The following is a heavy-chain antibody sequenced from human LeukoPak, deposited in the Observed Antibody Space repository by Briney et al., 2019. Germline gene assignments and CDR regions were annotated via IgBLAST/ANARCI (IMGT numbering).Heavy chain of an antibody. CDR3: ARLLRVGTAAGFDY. D-gene: IGHD6-13*01. V-gene: IGHV3-53*01. CDR2: IYSGGSS. J-gene: IGHJ4*02. CDR1: GFTVSSSY. Sequence: GGSLRLSCAASGFTVSSSYMSWVRQAPGKGLEWVSVIYSGGSSYYADSVKGRFTISRDNSKNTLSLQMNSLRAEDTAVYYCARLLRVGTAAGFDYWGQGTLVTVSS.